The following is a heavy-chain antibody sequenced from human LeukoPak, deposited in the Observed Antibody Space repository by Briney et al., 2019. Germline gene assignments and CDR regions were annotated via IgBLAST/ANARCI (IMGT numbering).Heavy chain of an antibody. Sequence: PGRSLRLSCAASGFTFSDYAMHWVRQAPGKGLEWVAVLSYGGTNKYYADSVKGRFTISRDNSKNTMFLQMNSLRAEDTAVYHCARDPEIVVVSGYYFDYWGQGTLVTVSS. D-gene: IGHD3-22*01. V-gene: IGHV3-30-3*01. CDR1: GFTFSDYA. CDR3: ARDPEIVVVSGYYFDY. J-gene: IGHJ4*02. CDR2: LSYGGTNK.